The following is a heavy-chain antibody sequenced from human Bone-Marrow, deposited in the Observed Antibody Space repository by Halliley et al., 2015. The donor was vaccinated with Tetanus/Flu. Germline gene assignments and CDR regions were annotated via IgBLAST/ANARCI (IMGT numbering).Heavy chain of an antibody. J-gene: IGHJ4*02. Sequence: TLSLTCNVSGYPISRGNYWSWIRQTPGKGLEWIGRIYRSGSTNYNPSLKSRVTISVDMSKNQFSLNLNSVTDADTAVYYCARAGRIGCVPLFRLGAQGPLVTVPT. CDR1: GYPISRGNY. V-gene: IGHV4-38-2*02. CDR2: IYRSGST. CDR3: ARAGRIGCVPLFRL. D-gene: IGHD3-10*01.